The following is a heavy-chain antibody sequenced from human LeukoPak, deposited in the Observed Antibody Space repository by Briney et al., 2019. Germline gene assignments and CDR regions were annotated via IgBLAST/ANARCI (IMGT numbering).Heavy chain of an antibody. CDR3: ARVRDSGYDPFDY. J-gene: IGHJ4*02. CDR2: INPGGGSA. Sequence: ASVKVSCKASGYTFSSYFLHWVRQAPGQGLEWLGTINPGGGSASNAQKFQGRVTMTRGTSTSTVYMELSSLRSEDTAVYYCARVRDSGYDPFDYWGQGTLVTVSS. D-gene: IGHD5-12*01. V-gene: IGHV1-46*01. CDR1: GYTFSSYF.